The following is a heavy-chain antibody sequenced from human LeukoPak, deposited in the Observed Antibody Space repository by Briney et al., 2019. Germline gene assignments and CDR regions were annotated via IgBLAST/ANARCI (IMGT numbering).Heavy chain of an antibody. Sequence: GGSLRLSCAASRFAFQYYWMAWVRQAPGKGLGWVAHMKEDGTEEYYLDSVRGRFTISKNDAKSSLFLQMNSLTAEDTALYYCVRGGWELDFWGQGTLVTVSS. J-gene: IGHJ4*02. CDR1: RFAFQYYW. D-gene: IGHD1-26*01. CDR3: VRGGWELDF. V-gene: IGHV3-7*01. CDR2: MKEDGTEE.